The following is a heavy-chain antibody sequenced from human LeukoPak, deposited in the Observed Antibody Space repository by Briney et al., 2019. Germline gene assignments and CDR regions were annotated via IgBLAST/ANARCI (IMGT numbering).Heavy chain of an antibody. Sequence: SETLSLTCTVSGGSMSSYYWSWIRQPPGKGLEWIGYIYYGGSTNYNPSLKSRVTISVDTSKNQFSLKLSSVTAADTAVYYCARMGNPATVTTDYWGQGTLVTVSS. CDR1: GGSMSSYY. J-gene: IGHJ4*02. CDR2: IYYGGST. D-gene: IGHD4-17*01. CDR3: ARMGNPATVTTDY. V-gene: IGHV4-59*08.